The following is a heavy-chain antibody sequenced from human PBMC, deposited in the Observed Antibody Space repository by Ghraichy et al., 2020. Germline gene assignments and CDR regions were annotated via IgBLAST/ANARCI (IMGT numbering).Heavy chain of an antibody. J-gene: IGHJ6*02. CDR3: AREGYCSGGSCYSFRYYYYGMDV. Sequence: ASVKVSCKASGYTFTSYGISWVRQAPGQGLEWMGWISAYNGNTNYAQKLQGRVTMTTDTSTSTAYMELRSLRSDDTAVYYCAREGYCSGGSCYSFRYYYYGMDVWGQGTTVTVSS. V-gene: IGHV1-18*01. CDR2: ISAYNGNT. D-gene: IGHD2-15*01. CDR1: GYTFTSYG.